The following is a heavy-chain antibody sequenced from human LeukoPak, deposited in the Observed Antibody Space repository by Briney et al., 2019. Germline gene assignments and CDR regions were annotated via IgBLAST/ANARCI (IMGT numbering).Heavy chain of an antibody. CDR1: GGSISSYY. V-gene: IGHV4-4*07. CDR2: IYTSGST. Sequence: SETLSLTCTVSGGSISSYYWSWIRQPPGKGLEWIGRIYTSGSTNYNPSLKSRVTMSVDTSKNQFSLKLSSVTAADTAVYYCARVGSTSYYYYGMDVWGQGTTVTVSS. D-gene: IGHD2-2*01. J-gene: IGHJ6*02. CDR3: ARVGSTSYYYYGMDV.